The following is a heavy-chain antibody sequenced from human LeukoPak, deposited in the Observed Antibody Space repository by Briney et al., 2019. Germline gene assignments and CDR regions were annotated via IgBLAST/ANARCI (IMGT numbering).Heavy chain of an antibody. CDR2: ISAYNGNT. Sequence: ASVKVSCKSSGYTFTSYGIIWVRQAPGQGLEWMGWISAYNGNTNYAQKLQGRVTMTTDTSTSTAYMELRSLRSDDTAVYYCARESSTAMVPGWFDPWGQGTLVTVSS. CDR1: GYTFTSYG. CDR3: ARESSTAMVPGWFDP. D-gene: IGHD5-18*01. V-gene: IGHV1-18*01. J-gene: IGHJ5*02.